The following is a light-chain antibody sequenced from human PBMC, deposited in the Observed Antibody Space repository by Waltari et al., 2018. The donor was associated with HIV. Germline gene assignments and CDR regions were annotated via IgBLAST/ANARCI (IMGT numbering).Light chain of an antibody. V-gene: IGLV1-47*01. CDR3: ATWDDSLNGVL. J-gene: IGLJ2*01. Sequence: SVLTQPPSASGTPGQKVTISCSGSSPNIGSNSVFWYQQLPGAAPKLLIYRDTQRPSGVPDRFSGSKSGTSASLAISGLRSEDEAVYSCATWDDSLNGVLFGGGTNLNVL. CDR1: SPNIGSNS. CDR2: RDT.